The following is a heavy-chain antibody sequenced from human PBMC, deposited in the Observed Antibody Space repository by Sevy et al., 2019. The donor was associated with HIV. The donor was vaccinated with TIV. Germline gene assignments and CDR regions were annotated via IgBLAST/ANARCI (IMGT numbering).Heavy chain of an antibody. V-gene: IGHV1-69*10. CDR3: ARGVYSSSWPPSGAFDI. CDR1: GGTFSSYA. Sequence: ASVKVSCKASGGTFSSYAISWVRQAPGQGLEWMGGIIPILGIANYAQKFQGRVTITADKSTSTAYMGLSSLRSEDTAVYYCARGVYSSSWPPSGAFDIWGQGTMVTVSS. D-gene: IGHD6-13*01. J-gene: IGHJ3*02. CDR2: IIPILGIA.